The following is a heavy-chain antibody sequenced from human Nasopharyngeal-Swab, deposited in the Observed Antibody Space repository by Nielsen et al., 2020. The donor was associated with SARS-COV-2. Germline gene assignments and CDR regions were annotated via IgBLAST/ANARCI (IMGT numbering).Heavy chain of an antibody. Sequence: GGSLRLSCAASGFTFSSYAISWVRQAPGKGLEWVSVISGDSDSTYYTDSVRGRFTISRDNSKNTLNLKMNNLRAEDTAIYYCAKDRDSGDDSEEYYHYYGMDVWGQGAPVTVSS. CDR1: GFTFSSYA. V-gene: IGHV3-23*01. D-gene: IGHD5-12*01. CDR3: AKDRDSGDDSEEYYHYYGMDV. CDR2: ISGDSDST. J-gene: IGHJ6*02.